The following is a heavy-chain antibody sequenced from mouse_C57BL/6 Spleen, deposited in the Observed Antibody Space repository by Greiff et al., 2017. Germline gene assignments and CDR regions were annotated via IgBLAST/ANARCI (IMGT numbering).Heavy chain of an antibody. CDR3: TRFYYGNYGRFAY. CDR2: IEPETGGT. V-gene: IGHV1-15*01. D-gene: IGHD2-1*01. J-gene: IGHJ3*01. Sequence: QVQLKESGAELVRPGASVTLSCKASGYTFTDYEMHWVKQTPVHGLEWIGAIEPETGGTAYNQKFKGKAILTADKSSSTAYMELRSLTSEDSAVYYCTRFYYGNYGRFAYWGQGTLVTVSA. CDR1: GYTFTDYE.